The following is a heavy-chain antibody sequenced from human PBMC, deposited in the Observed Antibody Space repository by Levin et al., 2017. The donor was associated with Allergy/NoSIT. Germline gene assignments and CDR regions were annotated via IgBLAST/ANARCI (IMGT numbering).Heavy chain of an antibody. V-gene: IGHV1-18*01. D-gene: IGHD3-16*01. CDR1: GYTFTSYG. CDR2: ISAYNGNT. J-gene: IGHJ2*01. CDR3: ARERGRGNWYFDL. Sequence: GESLKISCKASGYTFTSYGISWVRQAPGQGLEWMGWISAYNGNTNYAQKLQGRVTMTTDTSTSTAYMELRSLRSDDTAVYYCARERGRGNWYFDLWGRGTLVTVSS.